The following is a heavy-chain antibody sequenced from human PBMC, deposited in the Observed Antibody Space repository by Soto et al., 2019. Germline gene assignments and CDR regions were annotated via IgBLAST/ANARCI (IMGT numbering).Heavy chain of an antibody. CDR3: ARAPPGPSPRWVL. J-gene: IGHJ6*02. CDR2: IYPTGTT. CDR1: GVSISSGGYS. V-gene: IGHV4-30-2*06. D-gene: IGHD3-10*01. Sequence: SETLSLTCTVSGVSISSGGYSWSWIRQSPEKGLEWIGYIYPTGTTYYHPSLKSRVTISVDTSRNQFSLNLTSVTAADTAVYYCARAPPGPSPRWVLWGQGTTVTVSS.